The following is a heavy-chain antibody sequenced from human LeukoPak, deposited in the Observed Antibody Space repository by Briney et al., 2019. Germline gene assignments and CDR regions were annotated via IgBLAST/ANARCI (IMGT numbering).Heavy chain of an antibody. V-gene: IGHV3-7*01. CDR3: AELGITMIGGV. CDR2: INQDGSEK. D-gene: IGHD3-10*02. CDR1: GFTFSSYA. Sequence: GGSLRLSCAASGFTFSSYAMHWVRQAPGQGLEWVANINQDGSEKYYLDSAKGRFTISRDNAKNSLYLQMNSLRAEDTAVYYCAELGITMIGGVWGKGTTITISS. J-gene: IGHJ6*04.